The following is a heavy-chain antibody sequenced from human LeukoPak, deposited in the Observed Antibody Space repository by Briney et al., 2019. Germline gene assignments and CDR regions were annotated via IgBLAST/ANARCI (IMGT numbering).Heavy chain of an antibody. Sequence: PSETLSLTCTVSGGSISSGGYYWSWIRQHPGKGLGWIGYIYYSGSTYYNPSLKSRVTISVDTSKNQFSLKLSSVTAADTAVYYCARVSYYYDSSGYYHAFDIWGQGTMVTVSS. CDR1: GGSISSGGYY. CDR3: ARVSYYYDSSGYYHAFDI. J-gene: IGHJ3*02. D-gene: IGHD3-22*01. V-gene: IGHV4-31*03. CDR2: IYYSGST.